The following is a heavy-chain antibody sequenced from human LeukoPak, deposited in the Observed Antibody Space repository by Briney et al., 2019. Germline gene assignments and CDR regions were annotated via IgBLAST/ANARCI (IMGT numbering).Heavy chain of an antibody. CDR2: INSDGSST. CDR3: AKVPYYYDDSGYYTEDY. V-gene: IGHV3-74*01. D-gene: IGHD3-22*01. J-gene: IGHJ4*02. Sequence: GGSLRLSCAASGFTFSTYWMHWVRQAPGKGLVWVSRINSDGSSTSYADSVKGRFTISRDNAKSTLYLQMNSLRAEDTAVYYCAKVPYYYDDSGYYTEDYWGQGTLVTVSS. CDR1: GFTFSTYW.